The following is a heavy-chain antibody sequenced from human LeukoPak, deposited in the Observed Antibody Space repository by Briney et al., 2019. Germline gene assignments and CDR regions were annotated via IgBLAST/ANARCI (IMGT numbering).Heavy chain of an antibody. V-gene: IGHV4-30-2*03. J-gene: IGHJ3*02. CDR2: IYHSGST. Sequence: SETLSLTCAVSGVSISSGGYSWSWIRQPPGKALEWIGYIYHSGSTYYNPSLKSRVTISVDTSKNQFSLKLSSVTAADTAVYYCARHEIDYYDSSGYYWGAFDIWGQGTMVTVSS. CDR1: GVSISSGGYS. CDR3: ARHEIDYYDSSGYYWGAFDI. D-gene: IGHD3-22*01.